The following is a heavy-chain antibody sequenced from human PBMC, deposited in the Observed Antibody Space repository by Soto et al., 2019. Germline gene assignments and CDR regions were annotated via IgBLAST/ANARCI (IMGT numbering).Heavy chain of an antibody. CDR3: ARNYYDSSDRDYLDY. Sequence: WASVKVSCKASGYTFTDYYIHWVRQAPGQGLEWMGWINPITGGTNYAPKFQGRVTMTRDTSITTAYMELSRLRSDDTAVYYCARNYYDSSDRDYLDYWGQGTPVTVSS. CDR2: INPITGGT. V-gene: IGHV1-2*02. CDR1: GYTFTDYY. J-gene: IGHJ4*02. D-gene: IGHD3-22*01.